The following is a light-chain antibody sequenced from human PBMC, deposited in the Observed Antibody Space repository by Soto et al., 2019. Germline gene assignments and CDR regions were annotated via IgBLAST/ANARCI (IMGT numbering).Light chain of an antibody. CDR1: QSISSW. J-gene: IGKJ1*01. Sequence: DIQMTQSPSTLSASVGDRVTTTCRASQSISSWLAWYQQKPGKAPKLLIYDASSLESGVPSRFSGSGSGTEFTLTISSLQPDDFATYYCQQYNSYSPRFGQGTKVDIK. CDR2: DAS. CDR3: QQYNSYSPR. V-gene: IGKV1-5*01.